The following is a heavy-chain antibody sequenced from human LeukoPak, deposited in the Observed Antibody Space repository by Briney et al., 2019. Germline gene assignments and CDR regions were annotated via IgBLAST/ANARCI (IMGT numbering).Heavy chain of an antibody. J-gene: IGHJ4*02. CDR3: VRDLGVDTSMIFFDY. V-gene: IGHV1-18*01. CDR1: GYTFTSFC. Sequence: ASVKVSCKASGYTFTSFCMSWVRQAPGQGLEWMGLISAYNGNTKYAQKFQGRVIMTTDTSTNTAYMELRSLRSDDTAVFYCVRDLGVDTSMIFFDYWGQGTLVTVSS. D-gene: IGHD5-18*01. CDR2: ISAYNGNT.